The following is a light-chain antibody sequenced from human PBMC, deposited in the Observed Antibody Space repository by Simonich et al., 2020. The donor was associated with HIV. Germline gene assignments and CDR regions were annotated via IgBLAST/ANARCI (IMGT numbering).Light chain of an antibody. Sequence: DVVMTQSPLSLPVTLGQPASISCRSSQSLVHSDGNTYLNWVHQRPGQSPRRLIYKVSNRDSGVPDRFSGSRSGTDFTLKISRVEAEDVGVYYCMQGTHWPLTFGGGTKVEIK. CDR3: MQGTHWPLT. J-gene: IGKJ4*01. CDR2: KVS. CDR1: QSLVHSDGNTY. V-gene: IGKV2-30*02.